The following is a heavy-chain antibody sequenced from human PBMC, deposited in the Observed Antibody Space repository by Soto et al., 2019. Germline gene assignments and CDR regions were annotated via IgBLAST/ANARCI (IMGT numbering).Heavy chain of an antibody. J-gene: IGHJ4*02. V-gene: IGHV3-23*01. CDR1: GFNFSSYA. Sequence: GGSLRLSCAASGFNFSSYAMSSVRQAPGKGLEWVSAISGSGGSTYYADSVKGRFTIPGDNSKNTLYLQMNSLRAEDTAVYYCAKVAGYTKDYWGQGTLVTVSS. CDR3: AKVAGYTKDY. D-gene: IGHD5-18*01. CDR2: ISGSGGST.